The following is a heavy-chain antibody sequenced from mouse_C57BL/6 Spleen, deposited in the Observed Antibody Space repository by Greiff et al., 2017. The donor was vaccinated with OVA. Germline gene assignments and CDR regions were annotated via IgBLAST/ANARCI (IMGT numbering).Heavy chain of an antibody. D-gene: IGHD1-3*01. CDR1: GFTFSNYG. CDR3: ARGGLKNFDY. J-gene: IGHJ2*01. CDR2: ISSGSSTI. V-gene: IGHV5-17*01. Sequence: EVKLMEPGGGLVKPGGSLKLSCAASGFTFSNYGMHWVRQAPEKGLEWVAYISSGSSTIYYADTVKGRFTISRDNAKNTLFLQMTSLSSADTDMYYCARGGLKNFDYWGQGTTLTVSS.